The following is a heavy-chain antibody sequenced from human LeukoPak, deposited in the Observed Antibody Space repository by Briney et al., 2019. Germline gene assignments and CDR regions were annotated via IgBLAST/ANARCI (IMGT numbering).Heavy chain of an antibody. CDR3: ATAIVAAYDY. CDR2: IYPGDSDT. CDR1: GYRFTDYW. J-gene: IGHJ4*02. D-gene: IGHD1-26*01. Sequence: GASLKISCKASGYRFTDYWIGWVRQMPGEGLEWMGIIYPGDSDTRYSPSFQGQVTFSADKSISTAYLQWRSLKASDSAIYYCATAIVAAYDYWGQGTLVTVSS. V-gene: IGHV5-51*01.